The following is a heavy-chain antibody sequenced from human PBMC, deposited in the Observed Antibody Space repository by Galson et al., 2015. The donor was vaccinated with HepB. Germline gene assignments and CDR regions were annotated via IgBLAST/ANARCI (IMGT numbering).Heavy chain of an antibody. J-gene: IGHJ4*01. V-gene: IGHV3-30*04. CDR2: ISYDGSNK. Sequence: SLRLSCAASGFTLSSYAMHWVRKAPGKGLEWVAVISYDGSNKYYADSVKGRFTISRDNSKNTLYLQMNSLRAEDTAVYYCARGRHIYCSSTGCLSWADYWGHGTLVTVSS. D-gene: IGHD2-2*01. CDR3: ARGRHIYCSSTGCLSWADY. CDR1: GFTLSSYA.